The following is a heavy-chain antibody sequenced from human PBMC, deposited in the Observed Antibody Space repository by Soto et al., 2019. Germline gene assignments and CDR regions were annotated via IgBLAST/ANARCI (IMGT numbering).Heavy chain of an antibody. Sequence: PGEFLKISCQVSGCTFTIYWIGWVRQMPGKGLEWMGIIYPSDSDTRYSPSFQGQVTISDDQSINTAYLQWDSLKASDTAIYYCARPANTVADHFDLWGQGTPVTVSS. CDR3: ARPANTVADHFDL. CDR1: GCTFTIYW. V-gene: IGHV5-51*01. J-gene: IGHJ4*02. CDR2: IYPSDSDT. D-gene: IGHD4-17*01.